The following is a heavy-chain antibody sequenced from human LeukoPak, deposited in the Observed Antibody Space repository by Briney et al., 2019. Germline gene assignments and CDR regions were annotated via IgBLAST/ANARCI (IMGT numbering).Heavy chain of an antibody. CDR1: GFTFSSYA. CDR3: ARESEFATPPDY. J-gene: IGHJ4*02. D-gene: IGHD2-15*01. CDR2: ISSSGTYI. V-gene: IGHV3-21*01. Sequence: PGGSLRLSCAASGFTFSSYAMNWIRQAPGKGLEWVSSISSSGTYIYYADLVEGRFTISRDNAKNSPYLQMNSLRAEDTAVYYCARESEFATPPDYWGQGTLVTVSS.